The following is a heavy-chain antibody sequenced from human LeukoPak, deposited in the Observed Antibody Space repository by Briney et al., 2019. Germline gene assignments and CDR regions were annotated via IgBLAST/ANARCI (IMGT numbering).Heavy chain of an antibody. CDR1: GYTFTSYG. CDR3: ARTSGSYLAYDAFDI. CDR2: ISAYNGNT. J-gene: IGHJ3*02. D-gene: IGHD1-26*01. V-gene: IGHV1-18*01. Sequence: GASVKVSCKASGYTFTSYGISWVRQAPGQGLEWMGWISAYNGNTNYAQKLQDRVTMTTDTSTSTAYMELRSLRSDDTAVYYCARTSGSYLAYDAFDIWGQGTMVTVSS.